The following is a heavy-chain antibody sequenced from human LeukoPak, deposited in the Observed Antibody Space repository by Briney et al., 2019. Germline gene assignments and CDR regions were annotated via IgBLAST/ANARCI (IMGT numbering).Heavy chain of an antibody. V-gene: IGHV3-30-3*01. CDR3: AREGYYGSGSPPSLYFDY. CDR2: TSSDLNVK. Sequence: GGSLRLSCAASGFTFRNYVIHWVRQAPGKGLEWVAVTSSDLNVKLYADPVRGRFTISRDNSRSTLYLQMNSLRPEDTAIYYCAREGYYGSGSPPSLYFDYWGQGTLVTVSS. J-gene: IGHJ4*02. D-gene: IGHD3-10*01. CDR1: GFTFRNYV.